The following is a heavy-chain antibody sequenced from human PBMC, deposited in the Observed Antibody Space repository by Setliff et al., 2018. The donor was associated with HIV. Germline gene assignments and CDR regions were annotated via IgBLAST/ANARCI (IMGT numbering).Heavy chain of an antibody. J-gene: IGHJ1*01. D-gene: IGHD3-16*01. Sequence: SVKVSCKASGGAFNNYAFNWVRQVPGQGLEWVGGIIPMFGTPSYAQNFQGRVTITADESTNTAYLGVNSLTYEDAAIYYCSLEEGEVWSPWGPGTLVTVSS. CDR3: SLEEGEVWSP. CDR1: GGAFNNYA. CDR2: IIPMFGTP. V-gene: IGHV1-69*13.